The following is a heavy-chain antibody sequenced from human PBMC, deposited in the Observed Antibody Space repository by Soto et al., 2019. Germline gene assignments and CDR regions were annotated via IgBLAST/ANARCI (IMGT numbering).Heavy chain of an antibody. J-gene: IGHJ3*02. CDR3: AEGCGGSCYDGDAFDI. CDR1: GFTFSSYA. V-gene: IGHV3-23*01. D-gene: IGHD2-15*01. Sequence: GGSLRLSCAASGFTFSSYAMSWVRQAPGKGLEWVSAISGSGGSTYYADSVKGRFTMSIDNSKNTLYLQMNSLRAEDTAVYYCAEGCGGSCYDGDAFDIWGQGTMVTVSS. CDR2: ISGSGGST.